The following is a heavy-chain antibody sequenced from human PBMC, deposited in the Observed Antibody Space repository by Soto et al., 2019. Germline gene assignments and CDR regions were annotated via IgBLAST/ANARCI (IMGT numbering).Heavy chain of an antibody. D-gene: IGHD2-2*01. V-gene: IGHV1-3*01. CDR1: GYTFTSYA. CDR3: ARSDIVVVPAVGYYYYYGMDI. J-gene: IGHJ6*02. Sequence: ASVKVSCKASGYTFTSYAMHWVRQSPGQRLEWMGWINAGNGNTKYSQKFQGRVTITRDTSASTAYMELSSLRSEDTAVYYCARSDIVVVPAVGYYYYYGMDIWGQGTTVTVYS. CDR2: INAGNGNT.